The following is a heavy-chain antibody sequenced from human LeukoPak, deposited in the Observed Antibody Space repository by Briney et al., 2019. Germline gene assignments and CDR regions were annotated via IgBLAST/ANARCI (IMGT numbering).Heavy chain of an antibody. V-gene: IGHV4-34*01. D-gene: IGHD2-21*02. CDR1: GGSFSGYY. CDR2: IYHSGST. Sequence: SETLSLTCAVYGGSFSGYYWSWIRQPPGKGLEWIGEIYHSGSTNYNPSLKSRVTISVDKSENQFSLKLSSVTAADTAVYYCARDRVVVTAYYGVDVWGQGTTVTVSS. CDR3: ARDRVVVTAYYGVDV. J-gene: IGHJ6*02.